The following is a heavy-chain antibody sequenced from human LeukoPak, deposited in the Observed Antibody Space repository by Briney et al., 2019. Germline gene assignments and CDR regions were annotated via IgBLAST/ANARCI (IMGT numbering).Heavy chain of an antibody. CDR3: AKDAQRGFDYSNSLES. Sequence: GRSLRLSCATSGFTFSHYGMHWVLQATGKGLEWVAVIWNDGSNKYYGDSVKGRFTISRDNSQNTLYLQMNSLRVEDTAVYYCAKDAQRGFDYSNSLESWGQGTLVTVSS. J-gene: IGHJ5*01. CDR2: IWNDGSNK. CDR1: GFTFSHYG. D-gene: IGHD4-11*01. V-gene: IGHV3-33*06.